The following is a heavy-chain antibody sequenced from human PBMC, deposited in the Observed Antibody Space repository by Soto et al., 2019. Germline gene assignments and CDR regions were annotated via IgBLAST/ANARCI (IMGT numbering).Heavy chain of an antibody. D-gene: IGHD2-2*01. J-gene: IGHJ6*02. V-gene: IGHV4-4*02. CDR3: ARGKYCISTSCYGATYYYYYGMDV. CDR2: IYHSGST. CDR1: GGSISSSNW. Sequence: SETLSLTCAVSGGSISSSNWWSWVRQPPGKGLEWIGEIYHSGSTNYNPSLKSRVTISVDKSKNQFSLKLSSVTAADTAVYYCARGKYCISTSCYGATYYYYYGMDVWGQGTTVT.